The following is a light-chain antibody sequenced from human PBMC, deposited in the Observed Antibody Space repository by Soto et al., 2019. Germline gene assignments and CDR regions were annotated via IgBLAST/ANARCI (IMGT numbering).Light chain of an antibody. Sequence: DLQMTQSPSSLSASVGDRVTITCRASQSISNYLNWYQQKPGKAPKLVIYTVSSLQSGVPSTFSGSGSGTDFTLTISSLQPEDFATYYCQQSHSVPRTFGQGTRVEIK. CDR3: QQSHSVPRT. J-gene: IGKJ1*01. CDR1: QSISNY. CDR2: TVS. V-gene: IGKV1-39*01.